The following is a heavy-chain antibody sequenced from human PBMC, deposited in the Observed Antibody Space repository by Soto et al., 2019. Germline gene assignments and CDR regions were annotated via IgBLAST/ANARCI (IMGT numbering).Heavy chain of an antibody. CDR1: GFTFSSYW. D-gene: IGHD6-13*01. V-gene: IGHV3-7*01. J-gene: IGHJ4*02. CDR2: IKQDGSEK. Sequence: GGSLRLSCAASGFTFSSYWMSWVRQAPGKGLEWVANIKQDGSEKYYVDSVKGRFTISRDNAKNSLYLQMNSLRAEDTAVYYCARMGLGFIAAEYYFDYWGQGTLVTVSS. CDR3: ARMGLGFIAAEYYFDY.